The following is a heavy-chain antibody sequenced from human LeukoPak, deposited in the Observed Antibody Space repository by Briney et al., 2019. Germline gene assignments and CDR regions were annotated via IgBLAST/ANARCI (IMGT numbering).Heavy chain of an antibody. D-gene: IGHD2-2*01. CDR1: GGSFSGYY. V-gene: IGHV4-34*01. CDR2: INHSGST. CDR3: ARHGSSTSPRVHYYYGMDV. J-gene: IGHJ6*02. Sequence: SETLSLTCAVYGGSFSGYYWSWIRQPPGKGLEWIGEINHSGSTNYNPSLKSRVTISVDTSKNQFSLKLSSVTAADTAVYYCARHGSSTSPRVHYYYGMDVWGQGTTVTVSS.